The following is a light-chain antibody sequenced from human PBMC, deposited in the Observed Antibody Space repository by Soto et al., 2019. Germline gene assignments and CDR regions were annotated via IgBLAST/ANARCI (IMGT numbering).Light chain of an antibody. V-gene: IGKV3-15*01. CDR2: GAS. CDR1: QSVRSN. Sequence: EIVMTQSPATLSVSPGERANLSCWASQSVRSNLAWYQQKPGQAPRLLIYGASSRATGFPARFSGSGSGTEFTLTISSLQSEDFEVYYCQQYNNWPRTFGQGTKVDIK. J-gene: IGKJ1*01. CDR3: QQYNNWPRT.